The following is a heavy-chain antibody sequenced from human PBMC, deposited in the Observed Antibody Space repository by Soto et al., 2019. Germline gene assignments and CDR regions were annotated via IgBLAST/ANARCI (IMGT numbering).Heavy chain of an antibody. D-gene: IGHD1-20*01. Sequence: LGGSLRLSCAASGFTFSSYAMHWVRQAPGKGLEWVAVISYDGSNKYYADSVKGRFTISRDNSKNTLYLQMNSLRAEDTAVYYCARDWKAHVSRYNNYYYYGMDVWGQGTTVTVSS. CDR1: GFTFSSYA. V-gene: IGHV3-30-3*01. CDR2: ISYDGSNK. CDR3: ARDWKAHVSRYNNYYYYGMDV. J-gene: IGHJ6*02.